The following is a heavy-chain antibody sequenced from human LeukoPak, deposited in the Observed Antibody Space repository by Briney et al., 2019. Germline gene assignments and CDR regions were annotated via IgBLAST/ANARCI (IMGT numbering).Heavy chain of an antibody. D-gene: IGHD2-15*01. J-gene: IGHJ6*03. CDR1: GYSISSGYY. CDR3: PRGYCSGVSCYSLVTYYYHMDV. Sequence: SETLSLTCTVSGYSISSGYYWGWIRQPPGKGLEWIGSIHHSASTYYNPSLKSRVTISVDTSKNQFSLKLSSVTAADTAVYYCPRGYCSGVSCYSLVTYYYHMDVWGKGTRVTVSS. CDR2: IHHSAST. V-gene: IGHV4-38-2*02.